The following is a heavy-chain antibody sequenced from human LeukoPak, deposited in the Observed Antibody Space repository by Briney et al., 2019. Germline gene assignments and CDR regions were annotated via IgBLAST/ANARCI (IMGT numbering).Heavy chain of an antibody. D-gene: IGHD5-18*01. CDR2: INPSGGST. CDR3: ARRGSVDTPMSNWEWWY. Sequence: GASVKVSCKASGYTFTSYFIHWVRQAPGQGLEWMGIINPSGGSTGYPQKIQGRVTLTTDTSTSTVYMELRSLISDDTAVYYCARRGSVDTPMSNWEWWYWGQGTLVTVSS. J-gene: IGHJ4*02. CDR1: GYTFTSYF. V-gene: IGHV1-46*01.